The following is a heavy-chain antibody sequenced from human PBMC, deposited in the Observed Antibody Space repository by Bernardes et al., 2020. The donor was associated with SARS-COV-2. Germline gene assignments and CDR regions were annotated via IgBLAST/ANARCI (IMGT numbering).Heavy chain of an antibody. CDR3: ARSLYGDYAVNLGY. D-gene: IGHD4-17*01. CDR1: GFTFSSYA. Sequence: GGSLRLSCAASGFTFSSYAMTWVRQAPGKGLEWVSGISGSGGSTSYADSVKGRSTISRDNSKNTLYLQMNSLRAEDTAVYYCARSLYGDYAVNLGYWGQGTLVTVSS. CDR2: ISGSGGST. J-gene: IGHJ4*02. V-gene: IGHV3-23*01.